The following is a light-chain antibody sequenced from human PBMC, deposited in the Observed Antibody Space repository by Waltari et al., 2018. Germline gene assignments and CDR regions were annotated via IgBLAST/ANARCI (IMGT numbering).Light chain of an antibody. CDR1: SSDVGTYNY. J-gene: IGLJ2*01. CDR3: SSYISSSTLEL. Sequence: QSALTQPASVSGSPGQSITISCTGTSSDVGTYNYVPWYQQHPGKAPKLIIFDVSIRPSGVSKRFSGSKSSNTASLTISGLQAEDEADYYCSSYISSSTLELFGGGTSLTVL. V-gene: IGLV2-14*03. CDR2: DVS.